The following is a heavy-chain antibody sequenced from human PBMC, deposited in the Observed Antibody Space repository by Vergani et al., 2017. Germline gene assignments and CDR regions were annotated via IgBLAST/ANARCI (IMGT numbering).Heavy chain of an antibody. J-gene: IGHJ3*02. CDR3: ARASRIRSVVVIAVGPRDAFDI. CDR2: ISGSGGST. CDR1: GFTFSSYA. V-gene: IGHV3-23*01. Sequence: EVQLLESGGGLVQPGGSLRLSCAASGFTFSSYAMSWVRQAPGKGLEWVSAISGSGGSTYYADSVKGRFTISRDNSKNTLHLQMNSLRAEDTAVYYCARASRIRSVVVIAVGPRDAFDIWGQGTMVTVSS. D-gene: IGHD2-21*01.